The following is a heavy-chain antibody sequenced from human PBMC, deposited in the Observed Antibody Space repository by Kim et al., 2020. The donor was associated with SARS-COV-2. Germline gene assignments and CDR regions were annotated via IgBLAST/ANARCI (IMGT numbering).Heavy chain of an antibody. D-gene: IGHD3-10*01. CDR3: ARALLTDITMVRGVISYAFDI. Sequence: GGSLRLSCAASGFTFSSYEMNWVRQAPGKGLEWVSYISSSGSTIYYADSVKGRFTISRDNAKNSLYLQMNSLRAEDTAVYYCARALLTDITMVRGVISYAFDIWGQGTMVTVSS. CDR1: GFTFSSYE. J-gene: IGHJ3*02. CDR2: ISSSGSTI. V-gene: IGHV3-48*03.